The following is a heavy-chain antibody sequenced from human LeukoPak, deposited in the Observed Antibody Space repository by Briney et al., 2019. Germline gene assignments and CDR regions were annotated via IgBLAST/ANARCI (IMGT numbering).Heavy chain of an antibody. D-gene: IGHD1-26*01. V-gene: IGHV6-1*01. CDR1: GDSVSSNSAS. CDR2: TYYRSKWNT. Sequence: QTLSLTCVISGDSVSSNSASWDWIRQSPSRGLEWLGRTYYRSKWNTDYAVSVKGRITINPDTSKNQFSLYLNSVTREDTAVYYCARDPDSSYEWGPFDPWGQGTLVTVSS. CDR3: ARDPDSSYEWGPFDP. J-gene: IGHJ5*02.